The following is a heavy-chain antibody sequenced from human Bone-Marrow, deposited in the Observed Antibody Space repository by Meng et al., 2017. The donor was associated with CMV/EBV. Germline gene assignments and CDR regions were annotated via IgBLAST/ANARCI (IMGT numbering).Heavy chain of an antibody. J-gene: IGHJ4*02. Sequence: GESLKISCAASGFTFSDYYMSWIRQAPGKGLEWVSYISSSGSTIYYADSVKGRFTISRDNAKNSLYLQMNSLRAEDTAVYYCARVYSYGDYYFDYWGQGTLVTASS. D-gene: IGHD5-18*01. CDR2: ISSSGSTI. CDR1: GFTFSDYY. V-gene: IGHV3-11*01. CDR3: ARVYSYGDYYFDY.